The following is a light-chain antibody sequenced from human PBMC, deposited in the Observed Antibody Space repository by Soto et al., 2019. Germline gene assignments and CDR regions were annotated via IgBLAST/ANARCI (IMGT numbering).Light chain of an antibody. CDR3: SSYTSSSTHVV. Sequence: QSALTQPASVSGSPGQSITISCTGTSSDVGGYNYVSCYQQHPGKAPKLMIYEVSNRPSGVSNRFSGSKSGNTASLTISGLQAEDEADYYCSSYTSSSTHVVFGVGTKLTVL. V-gene: IGLV2-14*01. J-gene: IGLJ2*01. CDR2: EVS. CDR1: SSDVGGYNY.